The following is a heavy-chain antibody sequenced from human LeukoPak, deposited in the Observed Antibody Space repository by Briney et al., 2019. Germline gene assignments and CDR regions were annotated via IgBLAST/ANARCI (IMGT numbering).Heavy chain of an antibody. CDR3: ARCHQPDWYFDL. CDR2: INPNSGAT. CDR1: GYRFTGYC. J-gene: IGHJ2*01. V-gene: IGHV1-2*02. Sequence: ASVKVSCMASGYRFTGYCMHWLRQAPGQGLEWMGWINPNSGATNYAQKFQGRVTMTRDTSISTAYMDLSSLRSDNTAVYYCARCHQPDWYFDLWGRGTLVTVSS. D-gene: IGHD1-14*01.